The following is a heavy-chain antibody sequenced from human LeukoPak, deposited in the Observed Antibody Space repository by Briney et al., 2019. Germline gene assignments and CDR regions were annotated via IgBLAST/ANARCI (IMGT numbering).Heavy chain of an antibody. J-gene: IGHJ4*02. V-gene: IGHV3-23*01. CDR1: GFTFSSYA. CDR3: AKDPSKFIAAAGIYY. CDR2: ISGSGGST. D-gene: IGHD6-13*01. Sequence: SGGSLRLSCAASGFTFSSYAMSWVRQAPGKGLEWVSAISGSGGSTYYADSVKGRFTISRDNSKNTLYLQMNSLRAEDTAVYYCAKDPSKFIAAAGIYYWGQGTLVTVSS.